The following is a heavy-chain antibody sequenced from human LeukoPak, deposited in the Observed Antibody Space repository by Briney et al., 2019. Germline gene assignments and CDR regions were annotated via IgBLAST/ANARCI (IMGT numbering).Heavy chain of an antibody. J-gene: IGHJ6*02. V-gene: IGHV1-46*01. CDR3: ARPERGYSYGAYYCYGMDV. D-gene: IGHD5-18*01. CDR1: GYTFTSYY. Sequence: ASVKVSCKASGYTFTSYYMHWVRQAPGQGLEWMGIINPSGGRTSYAQKFQGRVTMTRDTSTSTVYMELSSLRSEDTAVYYCARPERGYSYGAYYCYGMDVWGQGTTVTVSS. CDR2: INPSGGRT.